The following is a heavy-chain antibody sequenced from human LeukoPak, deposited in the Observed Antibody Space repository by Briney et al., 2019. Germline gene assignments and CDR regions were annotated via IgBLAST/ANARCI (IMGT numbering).Heavy chain of an antibody. CDR2: IIPIFGIA. CDR1: GGTFSSYA. CDR3: ARLPCSSWSCRFDP. D-gene: IGHD6-13*01. Sequence: SVKVSCKASGGTFSSYAISWVRQAPGQGLEWMGRIIPIFGIANYAQKFQGRVTITADKSTSTAYMELSSLRSEDTAVYYCARLPCSSWSCRFDPWGQGTLVTVSS. V-gene: IGHV1-69*04. J-gene: IGHJ5*02.